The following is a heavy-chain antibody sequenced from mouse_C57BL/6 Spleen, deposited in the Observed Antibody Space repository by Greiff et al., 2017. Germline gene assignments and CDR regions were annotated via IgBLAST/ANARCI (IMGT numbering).Heavy chain of an antibody. CDR2: ISSGSSTI. V-gene: IGHV5-17*01. CDR1: GFTFSDYG. CDR3: ARPELRWYFDV. D-gene: IGHD1-1*01. J-gene: IGHJ1*03. Sequence: EVKLMESGGGLVKPGGSLKLSCAASGFTFSDYGMHWVRQAPEKGLEWVAYISSGSSTIYYADTVKGRFTISRDNAKNTLFLQMTSLRSEDTAMYYCARPELRWYFDVWGTGTTVTVSS.